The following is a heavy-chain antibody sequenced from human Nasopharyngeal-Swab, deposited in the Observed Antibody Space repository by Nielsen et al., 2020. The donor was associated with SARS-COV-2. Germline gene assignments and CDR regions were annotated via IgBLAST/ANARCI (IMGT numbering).Heavy chain of an antibody. D-gene: IGHD6-13*01. CDR2: ISASGVTT. Sequence: GESLKISCAASGFTFSRFGMGWVRQAPGKGLEWVSAISASGVTTYYADSVKGRFTISRDNAKNTLYLQMNSLRAEDTAVYYCAIIAAAGTHYWGQGTLVTVSS. J-gene: IGHJ4*02. V-gene: IGHV3-23*01. CDR1: GFTFSRFG. CDR3: AIIAAAGTHY.